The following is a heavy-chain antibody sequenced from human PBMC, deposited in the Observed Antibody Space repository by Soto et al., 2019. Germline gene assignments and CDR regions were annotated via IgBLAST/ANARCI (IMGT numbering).Heavy chain of an antibody. CDR3: ATDSRSTGAGAFDI. V-gene: IGHV3-30*04. D-gene: IGHD4-17*01. Sequence: QVQLVESGGGVVQPGRSLRLSCAASGFTFSSYAMHWVRQAPGKGLEWVAVISYDGRNLYYADSVKGRFTISRDNSKNTLYLQMSSLRAEDTAAYYCATDSRSTGAGAFDIWGLGTMVTVSS. CDR1: GFTFSSYA. CDR2: ISYDGRNL. J-gene: IGHJ3*02.